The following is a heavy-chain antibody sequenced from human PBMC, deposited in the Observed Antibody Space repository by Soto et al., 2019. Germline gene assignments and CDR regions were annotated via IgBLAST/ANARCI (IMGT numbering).Heavy chain of an antibody. CDR2: ISYDGSNK. J-gene: IGHJ6*02. V-gene: IGHV3-30-3*01. Sequence: GGSLRLSCAASVFTFSSYAMHWVRQAPGKGLEWVAVISYDGSNKYYADSVKGRFTISRDNSKNTLYLQMNSLTLEDTAVYYCAKDWGSGQFQSVGGMDVWGQGTTVTVSS. CDR3: AKDWGSGQFQSVGGMDV. CDR1: VFTFSSYA. D-gene: IGHD3-16*01.